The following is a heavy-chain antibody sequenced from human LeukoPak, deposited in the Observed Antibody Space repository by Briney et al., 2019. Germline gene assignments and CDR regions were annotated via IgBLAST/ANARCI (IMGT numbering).Heavy chain of an antibody. Sequence: PGRSLRLSCAASGFSFSSYAMHWVRQAPGKGLEWVAVISYDGSNKYYADSVKRRFTISRDNSKNTLYLQMNSLRAEDTAVYYCERDLRRYSSGYYVHGYWGQGTLVTVSS. D-gene: IGHD6-19*01. CDR2: ISYDGSNK. CDR3: ERDLRRYSSGYYVHGY. V-gene: IGHV3-30-3*01. CDR1: GFSFSSYA. J-gene: IGHJ4*02.